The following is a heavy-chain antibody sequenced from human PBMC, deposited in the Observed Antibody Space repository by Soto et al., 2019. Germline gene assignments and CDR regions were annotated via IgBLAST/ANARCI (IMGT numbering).Heavy chain of an antibody. D-gene: IGHD3-16*01. CDR2: IYWDDDK. V-gene: IGHV2-5*02. Sequence: QITLKESGPTLVKPTQTLTLTCTFSGFSLSTSGVGVGWIRQPPGKALEWLALIYWDDDKRYSPSLKSRLTITKDTSKNQLVLTRTNMDPVDTATYYCAHSLYDYVWGTNWFDPWGQGTLVTVSS. J-gene: IGHJ5*02. CDR1: GFSLSTSGVG. CDR3: AHSLYDYVWGTNWFDP.